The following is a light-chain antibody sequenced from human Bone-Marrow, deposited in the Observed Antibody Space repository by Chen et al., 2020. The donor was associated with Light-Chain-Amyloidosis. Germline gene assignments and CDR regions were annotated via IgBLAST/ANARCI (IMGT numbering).Light chain of an antibody. J-gene: IGLJ1*01. CDR1: SSNIGINY. V-gene: IGLV1-47*02. CDR3: AAWDGSLSGYV. CDR2: SNN. Sequence: QSVLTQPPSASGTPGQRVTISCSGASSNIGINYVYWYQPFPGAAPNLLIHSNNQRPSGVPDRFSAAKSGTSAFLAISGLRSEDEADYYCAAWDGSLSGYVFGTGTNVIVL.